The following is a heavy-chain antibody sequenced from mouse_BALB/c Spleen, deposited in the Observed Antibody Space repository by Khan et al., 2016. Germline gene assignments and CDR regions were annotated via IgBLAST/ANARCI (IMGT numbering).Heavy chain of an antibody. Sequence: EVELVESGGGLVKPGGSLKLSCAASGFTFSNYTMSWVRQTPEKRLEWVATISSGGSYTYYPDSVKGRFTISRDNAKHTLYMQMSSLKSEDTAMNYCTREGPIYYCNYEGKSWFAYWGQGTLVTVSA. CDR2: ISSGGSYT. CDR3: TREGPIYYCNYEGKSWFAY. D-gene: IGHD2-1*01. V-gene: IGHV5-6-4*01. J-gene: IGHJ3*01. CDR1: GFTFSNYT.